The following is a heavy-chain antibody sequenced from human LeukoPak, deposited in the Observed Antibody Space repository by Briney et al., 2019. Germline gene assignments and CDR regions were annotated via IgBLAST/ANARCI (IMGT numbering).Heavy chain of an antibody. V-gene: IGHV4-61*01. J-gene: IGHJ4*02. D-gene: IGHD3-22*01. CDR2: IFYSGNT. CDR1: GGSVSSNTYY. Sequence: SETLSLTCTVSGGSVSSNTYYWTWIRQPPGKGPEWIGYIFYSGNTNYNPSLKSRVTISLDKSKNQFSLKVNSVTAADTAVYYCAKSGVSDSSGYMFLEWGQGTLVTVSS. CDR3: AKSGVSDSSGYMFLE.